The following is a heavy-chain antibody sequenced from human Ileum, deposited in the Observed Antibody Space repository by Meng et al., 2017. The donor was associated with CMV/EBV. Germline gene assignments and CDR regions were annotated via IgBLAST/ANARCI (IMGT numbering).Heavy chain of an antibody. CDR2: INSGGGTI. CDR1: GFTFSDYY. V-gene: IGHV3-11*04. CDR3: AKDPYSTSWYYFDC. Sequence: GESLKISCATSGFTFSDYYMSWIRQAPGKGLEWVAYINSGGGTIYADSVKGRFTISRDNSKNTLYLQMNSLRAEDTAVYYCAKDPYSTSWYYFDCWGQGTLVTVSS. D-gene: IGHD6-13*01. J-gene: IGHJ4*02.